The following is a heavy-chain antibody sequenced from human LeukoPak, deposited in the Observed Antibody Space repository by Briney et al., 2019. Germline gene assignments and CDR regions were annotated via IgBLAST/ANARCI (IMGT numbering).Heavy chain of an antibody. Sequence: GGSLRLSCAASGFTFRSYWMTWVRQAPGKGLEWVANIKEDGSKMYDVDSVQGRFTISRDNAKNSLYLHMDSQRAEDRAVYYFARIISGICYRDAFDVWGQGTIVTVSS. J-gene: IGHJ3*01. CDR2: IKEDGSKM. D-gene: IGHD1-26*01. CDR1: GFTFRSYW. V-gene: IGHV3-7*01. CDR3: ARIISGICYRDAFDV.